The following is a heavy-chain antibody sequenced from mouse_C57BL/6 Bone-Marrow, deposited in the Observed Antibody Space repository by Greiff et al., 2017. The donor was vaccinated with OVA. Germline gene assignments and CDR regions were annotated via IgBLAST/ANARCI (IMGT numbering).Heavy chain of an antibody. D-gene: IGHD6-5*01. CDR1: GYTFTSYW. J-gene: IGHJ2*01. CDR3: ARASLCNCFDY. CDR2: INPGSGST. Sequence: QVQLQQPGAELVKPGASVKMSCKASGYTFTSYWITWVKQRPGQGLEWIGDINPGSGSTKYNEKFKSKATLTVNKSSRTAYMQLSSLTSVDSAVYYCARASLCNCFDYWGQGTTLTVSS. V-gene: IGHV1-55*01.